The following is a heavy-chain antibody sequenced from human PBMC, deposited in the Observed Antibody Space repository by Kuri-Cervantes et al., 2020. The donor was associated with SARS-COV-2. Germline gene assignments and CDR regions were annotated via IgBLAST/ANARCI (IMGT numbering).Heavy chain of an antibody. D-gene: IGHD3-10*01. V-gene: IGHV1-18*04. CDR3: AGGKLWFGESYYYYYGMDV. CDR1: GYTFTGYY. CDR2: ISDYNGHT. Sequence: AAVQVSCKASGYTFTGYYMHWVRQAPGQGLEWVGWISDYNGHTNYAQKFQGRVTMTTDTSTSTAYMELSSLRSEDTAVYYCAGGKLWFGESYYYYYGMDVWGEGTTVTVSS. J-gene: IGHJ6*04.